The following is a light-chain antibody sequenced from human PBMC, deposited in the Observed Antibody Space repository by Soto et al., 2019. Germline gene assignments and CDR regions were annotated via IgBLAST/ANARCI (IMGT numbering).Light chain of an antibody. Sequence: QSALTQPRSVSGSPGQSVTISCTGTSSDVGGYNYVSWYQQFPGKAPKLMIYDVNKRPSGVPDRFSGSKSANTASLTISGLQTEDEADYYCCSYAGSYNVVFGGGTKLTVL. CDR1: SSDVGGYNY. CDR3: CSYAGSYNVV. CDR2: DVN. V-gene: IGLV2-11*01. J-gene: IGLJ2*01.